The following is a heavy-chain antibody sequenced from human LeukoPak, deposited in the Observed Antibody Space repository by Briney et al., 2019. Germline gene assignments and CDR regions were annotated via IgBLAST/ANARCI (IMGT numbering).Heavy chain of an antibody. CDR1: GGSISTYY. CDR2: IYYSGST. Sequence: PSETLSLTCVVSGGSISTYYWSWVRQPPGKGLEWIGYIYYSGSTKYNPSLKSRVTISVDTSKNQFSLKLSSVTAADTAVYYCARSYYGSGRYGPQFDSWGQGTLVTVSS. V-gene: IGHV4-59*01. D-gene: IGHD3-10*01. CDR3: ARSYYGSGRYGPQFDS. J-gene: IGHJ4*02.